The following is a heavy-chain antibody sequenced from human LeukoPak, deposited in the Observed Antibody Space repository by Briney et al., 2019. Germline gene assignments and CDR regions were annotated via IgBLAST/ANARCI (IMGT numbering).Heavy chain of an antibody. V-gene: IGHV4-30-4*08. CDR3: ATDYSNYAYWYFDL. CDR1: GGSISSGDYY. J-gene: IGHJ2*01. CDR2: IYYSGST. D-gene: IGHD4-11*01. Sequence: PSETLSLTCTVSGGSISSGDYYWSWIRQPPGKGLEWIGYIYYSGSTYYNPSLKSRVTISVDTSKNQFSLKLSSVTAADTAVYYCATDYSNYAYWYFDLWGRGTLVTVSS.